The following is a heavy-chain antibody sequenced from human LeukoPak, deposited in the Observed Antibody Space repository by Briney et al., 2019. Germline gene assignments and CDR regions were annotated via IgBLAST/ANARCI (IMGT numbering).Heavy chain of an antibody. CDR1: GFTFDDYA. CDR3: AKLRGPLVRDAFDI. V-gene: IGHV3-9*01. Sequence: PGGSLRLSCAASGFTFDDYAMHWVRQAPGKGLEWVSGISWNSGSIGYADSVKGRFTISRDNAKNSLYLQMNSLRAEDTALYYCAKLRGPLVRDAFDIWGQGTMVTVSS. J-gene: IGHJ3*02. CDR2: ISWNSGSI. D-gene: IGHD3-10*01.